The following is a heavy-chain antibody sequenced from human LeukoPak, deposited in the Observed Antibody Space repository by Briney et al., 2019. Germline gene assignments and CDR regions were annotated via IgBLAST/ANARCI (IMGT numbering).Heavy chain of an antibody. D-gene: IGHD4-11*01. CDR1: GGSISSGGYY. V-gene: IGHV4-31*03. CDR2: IYYSGST. Sequence: SQTLSLTCTVSGGSISSGGYYWSSIRQHPGKGLEWIGYIYYSGSTYYNPSLKSRVTISVDTSKNQFSLKLSSVTAADTAVYYCAGGLQSNYYYGMDVWGQGTTVTVSS. J-gene: IGHJ6*02. CDR3: AGGLQSNYYYGMDV.